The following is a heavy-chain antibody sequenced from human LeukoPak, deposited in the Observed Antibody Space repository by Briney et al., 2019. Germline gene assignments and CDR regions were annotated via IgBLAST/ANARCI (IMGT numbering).Heavy chain of an antibody. Sequence: SETLSLTCAVYGGSFSGYYWSWIRQPPGKGLEWIGEINHSGSTNYNPSLKSRVTISVDTSKNQFSLKLSSVTAADTAVYYCARLNNIILFDPWGQGTLVTVSS. CDR1: GGSFSGYY. J-gene: IGHJ5*02. V-gene: IGHV4-34*01. D-gene: IGHD2/OR15-2a*01. CDR3: ARLNNIILFDP. CDR2: INHSGST.